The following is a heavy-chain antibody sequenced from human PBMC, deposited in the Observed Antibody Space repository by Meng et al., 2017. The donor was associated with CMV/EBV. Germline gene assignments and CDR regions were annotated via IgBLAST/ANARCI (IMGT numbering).Heavy chain of an antibody. CDR2: INPNSGGT. V-gene: IGHV1-2*02. CDR1: GYTFTGYY. D-gene: IGHD2-2*01. CDR3: ARDQSSTSYYYYGMDV. Sequence: ASVKVSCKASGYTFTGYYMHWVRQVPGQGLEWMGWINPNSGGTNYAQKFQGRVTMTRDTSISTAYMELSRLRSDDTAVYYCARDQSSTSYYYYGMDVWGQGTTVTVSS. J-gene: IGHJ6*02.